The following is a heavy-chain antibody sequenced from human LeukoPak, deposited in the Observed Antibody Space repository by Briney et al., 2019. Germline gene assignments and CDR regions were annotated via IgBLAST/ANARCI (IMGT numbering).Heavy chain of an antibody. V-gene: IGHV3-23*01. CDR3: AKVRSSSAYSCYNY. CDR2: VSGSGDTT. D-gene: IGHD2-15*01. J-gene: IGHJ4*02. Sequence: PGGSLRLSCAASGFTFTNYAMTWVRQAPGKGLEWASTVSGSGDTTYYADSVKGRFTVSRDDSKNTLYLQMNSLRAEDTAVYYCAKVRSSSAYSCYNYWGQGTLVTVSS. CDR1: GFTFTNYA.